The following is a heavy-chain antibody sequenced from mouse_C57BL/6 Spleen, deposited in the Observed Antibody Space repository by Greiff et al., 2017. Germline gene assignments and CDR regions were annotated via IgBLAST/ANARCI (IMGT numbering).Heavy chain of an antibody. J-gene: IGHJ2*01. CDR2: IDPEAGVT. CDR1: VYTFTGYW. Sequence: QVQLKESVAELMKPGASVKLSCKATVYTFTGYWLEWVQQRPGHGLEWIGRIDPEAGVTVFAPKFQGKATMTADTSSNTAYRQLSSLTSEDTAVYYCTHDEYDDYGGQGTTLTVSS. D-gene: IGHD2-4*01. CDR3: THDEYDDY. V-gene: IGHV1-9*01.